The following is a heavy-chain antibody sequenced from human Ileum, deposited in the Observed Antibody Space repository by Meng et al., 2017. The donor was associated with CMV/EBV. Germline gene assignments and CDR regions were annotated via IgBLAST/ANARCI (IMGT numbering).Heavy chain of an antibody. Sequence: GESLKISCAGSGFTFDDYGMSWVRQAPGKGLEWVSGINWNGDSTGYADSVRGRFTISRDNAKNALYLQMNSLRAEDTAVYYCARYYCESGSCFIDHWGHGTLVTVAS. CDR3: ARYYCESGSCFIDH. CDR2: INWNGDST. J-gene: IGHJ4*01. V-gene: IGHV3-20*04. D-gene: IGHD2-15*01. CDR1: GFTFDDYG.